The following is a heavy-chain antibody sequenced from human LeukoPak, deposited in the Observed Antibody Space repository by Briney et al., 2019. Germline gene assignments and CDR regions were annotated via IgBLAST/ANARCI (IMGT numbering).Heavy chain of an antibody. CDR2: ISGSGGST. CDR1: GFTFSSHA. V-gene: IGHV3-23*01. J-gene: IGHJ4*02. D-gene: IGHD1-26*01. CDR3: ARPGISGSYPANYFDY. Sequence: GGSLRLSCAASGFTFSSHAMSWVRQAPGKGLEWVSAISGSGGSTYYADSVKGRFTISRDNAKNSLYLQMNSLRAEDTAVYYCARPGISGSYPANYFDYWGQGTLVTVSS.